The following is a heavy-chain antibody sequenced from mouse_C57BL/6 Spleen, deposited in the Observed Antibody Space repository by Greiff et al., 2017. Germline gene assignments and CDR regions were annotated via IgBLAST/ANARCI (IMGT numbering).Heavy chain of an antibody. J-gene: IGHJ2*01. V-gene: IGHV1-80*01. CDR1: GYAFSSYW. CDR3: ARPYDYETFFDY. Sequence: VTLVESGAELVKPGASVKISCKASGYAFSSYWMNWVKPRPGRGLEWIGQIDPGDGDTNYNGKFKGKATLTADKSSSTAYMQLSSLTSEDSAVYFCARPYDYETFFDYWGQGTTLTVSS. D-gene: IGHD2-4*01. CDR2: IDPGDGDT.